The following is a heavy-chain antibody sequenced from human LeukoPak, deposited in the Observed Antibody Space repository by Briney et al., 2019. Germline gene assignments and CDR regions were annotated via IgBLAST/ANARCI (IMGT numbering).Heavy chain of an antibody. CDR3: AKDTSVLSSSGPLDY. J-gene: IGHJ4*02. Sequence: GGSLRLSCAASGFTVSSNYMSWVRQAPGKGLEWVSGISWNSGSIGYADSVKGRFTISRDNAKNSLYLQMNSLRAEDTALYYCAKDTSVLSSSGPLDYWGQGTLVTVSS. D-gene: IGHD3-22*01. V-gene: IGHV3-9*01. CDR1: GFTVSSNY. CDR2: ISWNSGSI.